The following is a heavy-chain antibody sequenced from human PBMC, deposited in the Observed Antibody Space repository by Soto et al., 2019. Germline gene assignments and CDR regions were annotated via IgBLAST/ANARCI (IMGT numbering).Heavy chain of an antibody. CDR3: ARPGRWLHSGFDY. V-gene: IGHV5-51*01. Sequence: EXLKISCKGSGYXFTSYLVVWVRQMPGKGLEWMGIIYPGDSDTRYSTSFQGQVTISADKSSSTAYLQWSSLQASHTAMYYCARPGRWLHSGFDYWDQGTLGTVS. CDR1: GYXFTSYL. D-gene: IGHD3-10*01. J-gene: IGHJ4*02. CDR2: IYPGDSDT.